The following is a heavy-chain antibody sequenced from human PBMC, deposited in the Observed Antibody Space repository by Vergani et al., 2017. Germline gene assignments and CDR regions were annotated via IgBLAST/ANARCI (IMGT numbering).Heavy chain of an antibody. J-gene: IGHJ4*02. V-gene: IGHV1-18*01. CDR1: GYTFTSYG. D-gene: IGHD3-16*02. Sequence: QVQLVQSGAEVKKPGASVKVSCKASGYTFTSYGISWVRQAPGQGLEWMGWISAYNGNTNYAQKLQGRVTMTTDNSTSTAYMELRSLRSDETAVYYCGGGPDYDYGWGSYRYYDYWGQGTLVTVSS. CDR2: ISAYNGNT. CDR3: GGGPDYDYGWGSYRYYDY.